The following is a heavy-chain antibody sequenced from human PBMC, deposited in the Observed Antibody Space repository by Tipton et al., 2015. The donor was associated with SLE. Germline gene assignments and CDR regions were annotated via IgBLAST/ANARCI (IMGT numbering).Heavy chain of an antibody. V-gene: IGHV4-34*03. J-gene: IGHJ2*01. Sequence: AGLVKPSETLSLTCAVYGGSFSGYYWSWIRQPPGKGLEWIGEINHSGSTTYNSSLKSRVTMSIDTSKNQFSLRLNSVAAADTAVYYCTSSSLAGSLEDWYFDLWGRGTLVTVSS. CDR1: GGSFSGYY. CDR2: INHSGST. CDR3: TSSSLAGSLEDWYFDL.